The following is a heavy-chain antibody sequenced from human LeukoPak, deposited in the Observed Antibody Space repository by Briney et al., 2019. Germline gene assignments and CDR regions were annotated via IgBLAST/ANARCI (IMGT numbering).Heavy chain of an antibody. D-gene: IGHD3-16*01. V-gene: IGHV3-7*01. CDR2: INQDGSEK. CDR3: ARDLYPGY. Sequence: GGSLRLSCAASGFTFSSYSMSWVRQAPGKGLEWVANINQDGSEKYYVDSVKGRFTISRDTAKNSLYLQMSSLRAEDTAVYYCARDLYPGYWGQGTLVTVSS. J-gene: IGHJ4*02. CDR1: GFTFSSYS.